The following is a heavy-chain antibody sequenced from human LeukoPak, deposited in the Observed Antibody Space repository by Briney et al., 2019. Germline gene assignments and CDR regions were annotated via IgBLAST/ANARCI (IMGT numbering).Heavy chain of an antibody. CDR1: GYSFTSYY. CDR2: INPSGGST. J-gene: IGHJ3*02. D-gene: IGHD1-26*01. V-gene: IGHV1-46*01. Sequence: ASVNVSCKTSGYSFTSYYIHWVRQAPGQGLEWMGIINPSGGSTTYAQKFQGRLTMASDTSTSTVYLELSSLRSEDTAMYYCARSSAYYNEADIWGQGTMVTVSS. CDR3: ARSSAYYNEADI.